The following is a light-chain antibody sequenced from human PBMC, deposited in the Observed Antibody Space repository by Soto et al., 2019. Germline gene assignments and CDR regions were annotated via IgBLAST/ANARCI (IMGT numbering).Light chain of an antibody. J-gene: IGLJ1*01. Sequence: QSVLTQPASVSGSPGQSITISCTGTSSDVGGYNYVSWYQQHPGKAPKLMIYEGTKRPSGVSNRFSGSTSGKTASLTISGLQAEDEADYYCSSYTSSSTYIFGTGTKVTVL. CDR2: EGT. V-gene: IGLV2-14*01. CDR1: SSDVGGYNY. CDR3: SSYTSSSTYI.